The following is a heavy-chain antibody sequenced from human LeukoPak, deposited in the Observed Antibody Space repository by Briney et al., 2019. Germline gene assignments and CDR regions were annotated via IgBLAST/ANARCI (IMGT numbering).Heavy chain of an antibody. CDR1: GFTFSNYS. CDR3: ARAPVYSSSWSGGVYYMDV. J-gene: IGHJ6*03. V-gene: IGHV3-21*01. CDR2: ISSSSSYI. D-gene: IGHD6-13*01. Sequence: PGGSLRLSCAASGFTFSNYSMNWVRQAPGKGLEWVSSISSSSSYIYYADSVKGRFTISRDNAKNSLYLQMNSLRAEDTAVYYCARAPVYSSSWSGGVYYMDVWGKGTTVTVSS.